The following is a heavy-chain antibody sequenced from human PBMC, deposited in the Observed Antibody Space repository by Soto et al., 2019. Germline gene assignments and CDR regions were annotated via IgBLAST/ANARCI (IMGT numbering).Heavy chain of an antibody. CDR2: IYYSGGT. Sequence: SETLSPTYTVSGAALSRGAYFYSWVRQPPRKGLEWLGYIYYSGGTNYNPSLKSRVTISLDKSKSQFSLRLISVTAADTAVYYCSRGESDDNYFSAWSQGSLVSLSS. J-gene: IGHJ5*02. CDR1: GAALSRGAYF. CDR3: SRGESDDNYFSA. V-gene: IGHV4-61*08. D-gene: IGHD1-1*01.